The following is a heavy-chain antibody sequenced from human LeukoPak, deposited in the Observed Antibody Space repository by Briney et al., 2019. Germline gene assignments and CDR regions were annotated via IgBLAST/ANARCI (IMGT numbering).Heavy chain of an antibody. CDR2: IWYDGSNK. V-gene: IGHV3-33*01. J-gene: IGHJ4*02. CDR3: ARVSSRSYFDY. Sequence: PGGSLRLSCAASGFSFSSCGMHWVRQAPGKGLEWVAVIWYDGSNKYYADSVKGRFTISRDNSKNTLYLQMNNLRAEDTAVYYCARVSSRSYFDYWGQGTLVTVSS. CDR1: GFSFSSCG. D-gene: IGHD3-10*01.